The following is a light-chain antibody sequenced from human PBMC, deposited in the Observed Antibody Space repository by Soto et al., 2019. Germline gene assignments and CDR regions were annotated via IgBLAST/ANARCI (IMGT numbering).Light chain of an antibody. CDR3: VLYMGSGISV. V-gene: IGLV8-61*01. J-gene: IGLJ3*02. Sequence: QTVVTQEPSFSVSPGGTVTLTCGLSSGSVSTSYYPSWYQQTPGQAPRTLIYNTNTRSSGVPGRFSGSILGNKAALTIAGAQADDESDYYCVLYMGSGISVLGGGTQLTVL. CDR2: NTN. CDR1: SGSVSTSYY.